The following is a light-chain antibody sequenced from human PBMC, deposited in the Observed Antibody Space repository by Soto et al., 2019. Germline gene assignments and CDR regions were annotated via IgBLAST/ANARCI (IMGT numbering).Light chain of an antibody. V-gene: IGLV3-21*04. CDR2: YDS. CDR1: NIGSKS. CDR3: QVWDSSSDHRG. J-gene: IGLJ2*01. Sequence: SYELTQPPSVSVAPGKTARITCGGNNIGSKSVHWYQQKPGQAPVLVIYYDSDRPSGIPERFSGSNSGNTATLTISRVEAGDEADYYCQVWDSSSDHRGVGGGTKLTVL.